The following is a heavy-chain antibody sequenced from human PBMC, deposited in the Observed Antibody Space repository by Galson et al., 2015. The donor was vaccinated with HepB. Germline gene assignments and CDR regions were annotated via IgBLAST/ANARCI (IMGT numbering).Heavy chain of an antibody. J-gene: IGHJ6*02. CDR1: GYTFTSYG. Sequence: SAKVSCKGSGYTFTSYGISWVRQAPGQGLEWMGWISAYNGHTNYEQKLQGRVTMTTDTSTRTAYVELRSLRSDDTAVYYCAREGASVSYSTGYYGMDVWGQGTTVTVSS. CDR3: AREGASVSYSTGYYGMDV. D-gene: IGHD1-26*01. CDR2: ISAYNGHT. V-gene: IGHV1-18*01.